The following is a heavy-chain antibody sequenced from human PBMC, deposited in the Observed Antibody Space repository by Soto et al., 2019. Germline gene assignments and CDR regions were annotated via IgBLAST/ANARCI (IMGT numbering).Heavy chain of an antibody. V-gene: IGHV3-7*01. Sequence: GGSLRLSCAASGFTFSSYWMSWVRQAPGKGLEWVANIKQDGSEKYYVDSVKGRFTISRDNAKNSLYLQMNSLRAEDTAVYYCARDYNYGDDAFDIWGQGTMVTVSS. J-gene: IGHJ3*02. D-gene: IGHD4-17*01. CDR2: IKQDGSEK. CDR3: ARDYNYGDDAFDI. CDR1: GFTFSSYW.